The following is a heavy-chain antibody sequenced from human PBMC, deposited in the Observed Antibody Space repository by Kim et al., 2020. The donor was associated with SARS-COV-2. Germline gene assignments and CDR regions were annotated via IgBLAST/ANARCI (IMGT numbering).Heavy chain of an antibody. CDR2: IVPMLDKT. Sequence: SVKVSCKASGGTFNSYTLSWVRQAPGKGLEWMGRIVPMLDKTDYVQKFQGRFTITADESTSTVFMELSSLRSEDTAIYYCARVASLLGEDYWGQGTLVT. J-gene: IGHJ4*02. CDR1: GGTFNSYT. D-gene: IGHD3-16*01. V-gene: IGHV1-69*08. CDR3: ARVASLLGEDY.